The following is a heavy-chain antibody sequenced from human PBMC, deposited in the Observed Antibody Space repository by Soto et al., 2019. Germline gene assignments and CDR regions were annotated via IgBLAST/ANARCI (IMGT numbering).Heavy chain of an antibody. CDR1: GFTFSSYS. V-gene: IGHV3-33*01. J-gene: IGHJ4*02. CDR3: ARAWITFGGVIDDY. Sequence: QVQLVESGGGVVQPGRSLRLSCAASGFTFSSYSMHWVRQAPGKGLEWVAVIWYDGSNKYYADSVKGRFTISRDNSKNTLYLQMNSLRAEDTAVYYCARAWITFGGVIDDYWGQGTLVTVSS. CDR2: IWYDGSNK. D-gene: IGHD3-16*02.